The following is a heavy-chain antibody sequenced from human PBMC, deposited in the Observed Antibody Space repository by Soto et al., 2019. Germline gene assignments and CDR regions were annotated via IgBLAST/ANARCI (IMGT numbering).Heavy chain of an antibody. CDR2: ISGSGFAT. V-gene: IGHV3-23*01. Sequence: EVQLLESGGSLVQPGGSLRLSCAASGFTFSTYAMGWVRQAPGKGLEWVSAISGSGFATYYADPVKGRFTISRDNSKNTLYLQMNSLRAGDTAVYYCAKDIKGTGTTVIYDSWGQGTLVTVSS. J-gene: IGHJ4*02. CDR1: GFTFSTYA. CDR3: AKDIKGTGTTVIYDS. D-gene: IGHD1-7*01.